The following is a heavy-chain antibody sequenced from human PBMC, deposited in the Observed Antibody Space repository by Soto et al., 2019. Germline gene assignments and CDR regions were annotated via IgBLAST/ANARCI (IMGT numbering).Heavy chain of an antibody. D-gene: IGHD2-15*01. CDR1: GCSSTSYS. CDR3: ARPRYPGRGYYGMDV. V-gene: IGHV5-51*01. J-gene: IGHJ6*02. CDR2: IYPGDSDT. Sequence: GAPLTISSKASGCSSTSYSIAWVRQMPRKGLECMCIIYPGDSDTRYRPSFQGQVTISPDKSISTAYLQWSSLKASDTAMYYCARPRYPGRGYYGMDVWGQGTTVTVSS.